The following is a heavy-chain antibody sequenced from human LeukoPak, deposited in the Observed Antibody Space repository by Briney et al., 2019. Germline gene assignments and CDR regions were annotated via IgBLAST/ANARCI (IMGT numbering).Heavy chain of an antibody. CDR3: ATDCSGNRCYSL. Sequence: WGSLRLSCAVSGFTFNDYAMNWVRQAPGKGLEWVSFISGDGGSTYYADSVKGRFTISRDNSKISLYLQMNSLRLGDTALYYCATDCSGNRCYSLWGQGTLVTVSS. CDR2: ISGDGGST. CDR1: GFTFNDYA. D-gene: IGHD2-15*01. J-gene: IGHJ4*02. V-gene: IGHV3-43*02.